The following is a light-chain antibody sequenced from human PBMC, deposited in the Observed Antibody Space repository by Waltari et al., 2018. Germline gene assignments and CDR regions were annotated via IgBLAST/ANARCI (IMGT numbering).Light chain of an antibody. CDR1: QSLVHSDGNTY. J-gene: IGKJ1*01. V-gene: IGKV2-30*02. CDR3: LQSIHWPWT. CDR2: KVS. Sequence: DVVMTQSPLSLPVTLGQPASISCKSSQSLVHSDGNTYWNWFHQRPGQSPRRLIYKVSNRDSGVPDRFSGSGSGTDFTLEISRVEAEDVGIYYCLQSIHWPWTFGQGTKVDIK.